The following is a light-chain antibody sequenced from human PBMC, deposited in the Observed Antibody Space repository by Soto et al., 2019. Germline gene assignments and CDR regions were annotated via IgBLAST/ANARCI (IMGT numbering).Light chain of an antibody. J-gene: IGKJ1*01. V-gene: IGKV1-5*01. CDR2: DAS. CDR3: QHYSLYSPWT. Sequence: DIQMTQSPSTLSASVGDRVTITCRASQNINMWLAWYQQKPGKAPKLLIYDASSLQSGVPSRFGGSGSGTDFTLTITSQLPDDCATYYCQHYSLYSPWTFGQGTKVEI. CDR1: QNINMW.